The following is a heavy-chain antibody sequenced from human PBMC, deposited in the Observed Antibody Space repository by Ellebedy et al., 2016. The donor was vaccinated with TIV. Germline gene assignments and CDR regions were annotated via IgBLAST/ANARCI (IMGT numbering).Heavy chain of an antibody. CDR2: INAGNGNT. J-gene: IGHJ4*02. CDR3: ARGGRGVVGATTGY. Sequence: AASVKVSCKASGYTFTSYAMHWVRQAPGQRLEWMGWINAGNGNTKYSQKFQVRVTITRDTSASTAYLELSSLRSEDTAVYYCARGGRGVVGATTGYWGQGTLVTVSS. D-gene: IGHD1-26*01. V-gene: IGHV1-3*01. CDR1: GYTFTSYA.